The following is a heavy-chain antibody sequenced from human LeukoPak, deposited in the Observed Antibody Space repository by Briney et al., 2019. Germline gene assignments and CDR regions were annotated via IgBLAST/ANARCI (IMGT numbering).Heavy chain of an antibody. V-gene: IGHV4-39*01. CDR2: IYYSGST. D-gene: IGHD1-26*01. J-gene: IGHJ3*02. CDR1: GGSISSSSYY. Sequence: SETLSLTCTVSGGSISSSSYYWGWIRQPPGKGLEWIGSIYYSGSTYYNPSLKSRVTISVDTSKNQFSLKLSSVTAADTAVYYCARWKATARAFDIWGQGTVVTVSS. CDR3: ARWKATARAFDI.